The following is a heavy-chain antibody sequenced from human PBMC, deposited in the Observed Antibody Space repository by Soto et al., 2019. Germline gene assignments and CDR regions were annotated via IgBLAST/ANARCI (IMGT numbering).Heavy chain of an antibody. CDR3: ARGAQFQYYMDV. CDR2: INSDGSNT. J-gene: IGHJ6*03. Sequence: PGGSLRLSCAASGFTVYNHWMHWVRQAPGKGLVWVSRINSDGSNTNYADSVRGRFTISRDNAKNTVYLQVNTLRVEDTAVYFCARGAQFQYYMDVLGKGTAVTVSS. D-gene: IGHD4-4*01. CDR1: GFTVYNHW. V-gene: IGHV3-74*01.